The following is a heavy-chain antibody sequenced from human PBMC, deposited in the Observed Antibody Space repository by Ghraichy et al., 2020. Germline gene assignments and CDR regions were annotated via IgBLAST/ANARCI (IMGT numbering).Heavy chain of an antibody. CDR3: ARDNQAYCGGDCYSYYFDY. D-gene: IGHD2-21*02. Sequence: GESLNISCAASGFTFSSYWMSWVRQAPGKGLEWVANIKQDGSEKYYVDSVKGRFTISRDNAKNSLYLQMNSLRAEDTAVYYCARDNQAYCGGDCYSYYFDYWGQGILVTVSS. J-gene: IGHJ4*02. CDR2: IKQDGSEK. CDR1: GFTFSSYW. V-gene: IGHV3-7*03.